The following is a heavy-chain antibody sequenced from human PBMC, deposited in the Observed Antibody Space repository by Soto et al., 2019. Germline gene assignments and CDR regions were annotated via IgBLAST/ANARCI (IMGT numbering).Heavy chain of an antibody. V-gene: IGHV4-39*02. J-gene: IGHJ4*02. CDR1: GGSITTSSYY. Sequence: SEPLSLTCTVPGGSITTSSYYWGWIRQPPAKGLEWIGSMYYSGTTSYNPSLKSRVTISVDTSKHPIYLELGSVTAADTAMNFLARYKRYSYGPPVGYWGQGTLVTVSS. CDR2: MYYSGTT. D-gene: IGHD5-18*01. CDR3: ARYKRYSYGPPVGY.